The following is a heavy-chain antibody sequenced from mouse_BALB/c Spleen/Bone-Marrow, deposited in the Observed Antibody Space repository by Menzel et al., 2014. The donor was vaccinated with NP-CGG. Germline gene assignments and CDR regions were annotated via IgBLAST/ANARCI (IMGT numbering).Heavy chain of an antibody. V-gene: IGHV14-3*02. CDR1: GFNIKDTY. J-gene: IGHJ2*01. Sequence: VQLKESGAELVKPGASVKLSCTASGFNIKDTYMHWVKQRPEQGLGWIGRIDPANGNTKYDPKFQGKATITADTSSNTAYLQLSSLTSEDTAVYYCARSYGSSPFDYWGQGTTLTVSS. D-gene: IGHD1-1*01. CDR2: IDPANGNT. CDR3: ARSYGSSPFDY.